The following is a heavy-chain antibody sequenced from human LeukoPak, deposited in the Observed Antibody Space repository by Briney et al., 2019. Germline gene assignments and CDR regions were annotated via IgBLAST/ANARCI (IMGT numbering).Heavy chain of an antibody. CDR3: GKDIRPGGLYGGNGGIDY. Sequence: PSQTLSLTCTVSGGSISSGSYYWSWIRQPAGKGLEWIGRIYTSGNTNYNPSLKSRVTISVDTSKNQFSLKLSSVTAADTAVYYCGKDIRPGGLYGGNGGIDYWGPGTLVTVSS. D-gene: IGHD4-23*01. CDR1: GGSISSGSYY. J-gene: IGHJ4*02. V-gene: IGHV4-61*02. CDR2: IYTSGNT.